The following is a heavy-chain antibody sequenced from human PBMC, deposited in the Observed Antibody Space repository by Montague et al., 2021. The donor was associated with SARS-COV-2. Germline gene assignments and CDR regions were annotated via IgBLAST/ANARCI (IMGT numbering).Heavy chain of an antibody. CDR1: GGSISSGGYY. V-gene: IGHV4-31*03. D-gene: IGHD3-22*01. J-gene: IGHJ3*02. CDR2: IYYSGST. Sequence: TLSLTCTVSGGSISSGGYYWSWIRQHPGKGLEWIGYIYYSGSTYYNPSLKSRVTISVDTSKNQFSLKLSSVTAADTAVYYCARVQGITMIVVVIGGFDIWGQGAMVTVPS. CDR3: ARVQGITMIVVVIGGFDI.